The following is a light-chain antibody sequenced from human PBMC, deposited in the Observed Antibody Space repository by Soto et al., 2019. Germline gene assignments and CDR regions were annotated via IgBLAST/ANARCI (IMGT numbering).Light chain of an antibody. CDR1: NIGSKS. CDR2: ADT. V-gene: IGLV3-21*02. CDR3: QVWDNDSDQWV. Sequence: SSELTQPPSVSVAPGQTARITCGGNNIGSKSVHWYQQKPGQAPVLVVYADTDRPSGIPQRFSGSKSGKTATLTISRVEAGDEAVYYCQVWDNDSDQWVCGGGTELTVL. J-gene: IGLJ3*02.